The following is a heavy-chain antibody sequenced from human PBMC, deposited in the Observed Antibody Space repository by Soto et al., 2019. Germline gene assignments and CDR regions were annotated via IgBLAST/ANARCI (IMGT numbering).Heavy chain of an antibody. CDR1: GGSISSSSYY. CDR3: ARPEVALYGWFNP. CDR2: IYYSGST. Sequence: QLQLQESGPGLVKPSETLSLTCTVSGGSISSSSYYWGWIRQPPGKGLEWIGSIYYSGSTYYNPCCLRRVTIPVTTSKLHFPQTLSPVLAPDPAVYFRARPEVALYGWFNPWGPGTLVSVS. V-gene: IGHV4-39*02. J-gene: IGHJ5*02. D-gene: IGHD4-17*01.